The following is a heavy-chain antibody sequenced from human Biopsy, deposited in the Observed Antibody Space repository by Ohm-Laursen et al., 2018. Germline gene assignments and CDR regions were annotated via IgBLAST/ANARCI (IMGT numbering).Heavy chain of an antibody. CDR2: ISWHSGSR. D-gene: IGHD1-1*01. Sequence: SLRLSCSASGFTFDDYAMHWVRQAPGKGLEWVSGISWHSGSRGYADSVKGRFTISRDNAKKLLYLQMNSLRAEDTALYYCAKDVRVKVQLDGMDVWGQGTTITVSS. CDR1: GFTFDDYA. V-gene: IGHV3-9*01. J-gene: IGHJ6*02. CDR3: AKDVRVKVQLDGMDV.